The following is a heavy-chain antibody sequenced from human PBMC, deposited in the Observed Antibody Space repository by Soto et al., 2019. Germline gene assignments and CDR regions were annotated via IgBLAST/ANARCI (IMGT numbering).Heavy chain of an antibody. CDR3: AREVAGYSSGWYDYYYYGMDV. D-gene: IGHD6-19*01. Sequence: QVQLVESGGGLVKPGGSLRLSCAASGFTFSDYYMSWIRQAPGKGLEWVSYISSSSSYTNYADSVKGRFTISRDNAKNSLYLQMNSLRAEDTAVYYCAREVAGYSSGWYDYYYYGMDVWGQGTTVTVSS. CDR1: GFTFSDYY. CDR2: ISSSSSYT. J-gene: IGHJ6*02. V-gene: IGHV3-11*06.